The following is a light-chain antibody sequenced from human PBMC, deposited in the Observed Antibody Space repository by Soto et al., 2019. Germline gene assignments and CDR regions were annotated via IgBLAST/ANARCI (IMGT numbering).Light chain of an antibody. J-gene: IGLJ3*02. CDR3: QTWATGIRV. CDR1: SGHSNYA. V-gene: IGLV4-69*01. CDR2: LNSDGRH. Sequence: QPVLTQSPSASASLGASVKLTCTLSSGHSNYAIAWHQQQPEKGPRYLMTLNSDGRHSKGDGIPDRFSGSSSGAERYLTISSLQSEDEADYYCQTWATGIRVFGGGTKVTVL.